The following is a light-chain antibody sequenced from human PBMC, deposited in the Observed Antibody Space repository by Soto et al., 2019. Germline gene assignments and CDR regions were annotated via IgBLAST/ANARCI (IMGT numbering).Light chain of an antibody. CDR2: QTS. CDR1: QYINTR. CDR3: HQRKSWPRT. Sequence: ENVFTQSPSTLSSIPRDRVTLSCWASQYINTRLAWYQHRPRQAPRLLIYQTSIRAAGIPARFSASGTGTDFTLTISDVQPEDFAVYYCHQRKSWPRTFGQGTKVDI. J-gene: IGKJ1*01. V-gene: IGKV3-11*01.